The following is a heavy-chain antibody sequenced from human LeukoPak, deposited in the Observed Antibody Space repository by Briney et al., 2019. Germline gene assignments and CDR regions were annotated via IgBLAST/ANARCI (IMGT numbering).Heavy chain of an antibody. CDR2: ISSSSSYI. Sequence: GGSLRLSCAASGFTFSSYSMNWVRQAPGKGLEWVSSISSSSSYICYADSVKGRFTISRDNAKNSLYLQMNSLRAEDTAVYYCARVPGAHFDYWGQGTLVTVSS. D-gene: IGHD3-10*01. J-gene: IGHJ4*02. CDR1: GFTFSSYS. CDR3: ARVPGAHFDY. V-gene: IGHV3-21*01.